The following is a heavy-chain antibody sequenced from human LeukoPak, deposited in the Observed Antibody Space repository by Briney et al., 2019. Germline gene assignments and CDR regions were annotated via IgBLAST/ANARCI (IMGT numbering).Heavy chain of an antibody. D-gene: IGHD4-23*01. CDR1: GGSISSSSYY. CDR3: ARSYGGNLYYFDY. V-gene: IGHV4-39*07. J-gene: IGHJ4*02. CDR2: IYYSRST. Sequence: SETLSLTCTVSGGSISSSSYYWGWIRQPPGKGLEWIGSIYYSRSTYYNPSLKSRVTISVDTSKNQFSLKLSSVTAADTAVYYCARSYGGNLYYFDYWGQGTLVTVSS.